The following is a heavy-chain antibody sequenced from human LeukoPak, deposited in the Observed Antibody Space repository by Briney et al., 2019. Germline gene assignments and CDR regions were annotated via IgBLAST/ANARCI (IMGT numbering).Heavy chain of an antibody. V-gene: IGHV1-18*01. D-gene: IGHD5-18*01. CDR3: ERDDTAMAYYYYYYGMDV. CDR1: GYTFTSYG. Sequence: ASVKVSCKASGYTFTSYGISWVRQAPGQGLEWMGWISAYNGNTNYAQKLQGRVTMTTDTSTSTAYMELRSLRSDDTAVYYCERDDTAMAYYYYYYGMDVWGQGTTVTVSS. J-gene: IGHJ6*02. CDR2: ISAYNGNT.